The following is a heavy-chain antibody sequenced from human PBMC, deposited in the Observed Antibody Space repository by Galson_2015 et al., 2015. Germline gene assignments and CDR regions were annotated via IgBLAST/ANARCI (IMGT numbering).Heavy chain of an antibody. Sequence: SLRLSCAASGFTFSSYAMSWLRQAPGKGLEWVSAISGSGGGTYYADSVKGRFTISRDNSKNTLYLQMSSLRAVDTAVYYCANSGSGSGPYYYYMDVWGKGTTVTVSS. D-gene: IGHD3-10*01. CDR2: ISGSGGGT. CDR3: ANSGSGSGPYYYYMDV. CDR1: GFTFSSYA. J-gene: IGHJ6*03. V-gene: IGHV3-23*01.